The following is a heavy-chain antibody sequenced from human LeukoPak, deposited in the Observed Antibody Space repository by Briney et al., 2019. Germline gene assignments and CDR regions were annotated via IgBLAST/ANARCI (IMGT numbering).Heavy chain of an antibody. J-gene: IGHJ5*02. CDR2: IYSGGST. CDR3: ARILPAMVRGVITNNWLDP. Sequence: GGSLRLSCAASGFTVSSNYMSWVRQAPGKGLEWVSVIYSGGSTYYADSVKGRFTISRDNSKNTLYLQMNSLRAEDTAVYYCARILPAMVRGVITNNWLDPWGQGTLVTVSS. CDR1: GFTVSSNY. D-gene: IGHD3-10*01. V-gene: IGHV3-66*01.